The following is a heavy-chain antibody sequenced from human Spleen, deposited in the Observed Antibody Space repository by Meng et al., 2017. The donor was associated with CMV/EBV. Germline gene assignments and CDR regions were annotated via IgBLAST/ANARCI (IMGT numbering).Heavy chain of an antibody. V-gene: IGHV3-15*01. Sequence: GGSLRLSCTVSGYSISSGYYWGWIRQPPGKGLEWVGRIKSKTDGGTTDYAAPVKGRFTISRDDSKNTLYLQMNSLKTEDTAVYYCTTDQREDDYQYYYYYGMDVWGQGTTVTVSS. D-gene: IGHD4/OR15-4a*01. CDR3: TTDQREDDYQYYYYYGMDV. J-gene: IGHJ6*02. CDR2: IKSKTDGGTT. CDR1: GYSISSGYY.